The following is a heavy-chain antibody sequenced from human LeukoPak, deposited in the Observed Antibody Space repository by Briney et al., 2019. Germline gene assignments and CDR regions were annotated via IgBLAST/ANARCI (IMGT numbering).Heavy chain of an antibody. V-gene: IGHV3-7*01. CDR1: GFTFSSNG. CDR2: IWHDGSAK. D-gene: IGHD5-18*01. CDR3: ARGGYSYGFSSVFYFDY. Sequence: GGSLRLSCAASGFTFSSNGMSWVRQAPGKGLEWVANIWHDGSAKYYVDSVKGRFTISRDNSKNTLYLQMNSLRAEDTAVYYCARGGYSYGFSSVFYFDYWGQGTLVTVSS. J-gene: IGHJ4*02.